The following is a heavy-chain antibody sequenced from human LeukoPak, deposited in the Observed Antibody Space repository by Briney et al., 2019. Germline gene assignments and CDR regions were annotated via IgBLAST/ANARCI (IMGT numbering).Heavy chain of an antibody. V-gene: IGHV3-23*01. CDR1: GFTFSSYA. CDR3: ARDLSLIALTD. J-gene: IGHJ4*02. D-gene: IGHD3-22*01. Sequence: GGSLRLSCAASGFTFSSYAMSWVRQAPGKGLEWVSAISGSGGSTYYADSVKGRFTISRDNSKNTVYLQMNSLRAEDTAVYYCARDLSLIALTDWGQGTLVTVSS. CDR2: ISGSGGST.